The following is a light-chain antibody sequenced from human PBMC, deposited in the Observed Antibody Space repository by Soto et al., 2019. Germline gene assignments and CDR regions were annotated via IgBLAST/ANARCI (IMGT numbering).Light chain of an antibody. Sequence: QSVLTQPASVSGSPGQSITISCTGTSSDVGGYNYVSWYQQHPGKAPKLMIYEVSNRPSGVSNRFSGSKSGNTASLTISGLQAEGEGDYYCSSYISSSTPYVFGTGTKLTVL. CDR2: EVS. V-gene: IGLV2-14*01. CDR3: SSYISSSTPYV. CDR1: SSDVGGYNY. J-gene: IGLJ1*01.